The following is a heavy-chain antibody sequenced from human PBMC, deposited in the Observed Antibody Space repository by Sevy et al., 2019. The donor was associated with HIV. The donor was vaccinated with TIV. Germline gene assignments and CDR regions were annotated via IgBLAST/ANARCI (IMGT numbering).Heavy chain of an antibody. D-gene: IGHD6-6*01. CDR3: ATWGSSWGLYS. CDR2: IKDDGSDK. V-gene: IGHV3-7*01. Sequence: GGSLRLSCAASGFTFTKSWMTWVRQAPGKGLEWVANIKDDGSDKFYVESVRGRFTISRDNPRNSLFLQMNSLRVDDTGVYFCATWGSSWGLYSWGQGTSVTVSS. J-gene: IGHJ6*02. CDR1: GFTFTKSW.